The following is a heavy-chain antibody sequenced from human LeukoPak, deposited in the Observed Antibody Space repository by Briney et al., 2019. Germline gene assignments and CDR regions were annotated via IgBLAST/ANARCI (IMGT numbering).Heavy chain of an antibody. D-gene: IGHD3-22*01. Sequence: EASVKVSCKASGYTFTGYYMHWVRQAPGQGLEWMGWINPNSGGTNYAQKFQGRVTMTRDTSISTAYMELSSLRSEDTAVYYCARENVGFMIVVVITGGAFDIWGQGTMVTVSS. J-gene: IGHJ3*02. CDR1: GYTFTGYY. CDR2: INPNSGGT. CDR3: ARENVGFMIVVVITGGAFDI. V-gene: IGHV1-2*02.